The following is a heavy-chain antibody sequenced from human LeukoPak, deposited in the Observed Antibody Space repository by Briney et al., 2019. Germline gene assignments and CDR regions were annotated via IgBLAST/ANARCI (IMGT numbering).Heavy chain of an antibody. V-gene: IGHV4-59*08. CDR2: FSYSGST. Sequence: SETLSLTCTLSGGSITSDYWSWIRQSPGKGLEWIGYFSYSGSTHYSPSLTSRDAISVDTSRNQLSLKLRSVTAADTAIYYCARADESLVYGMDVWGPGTTVIVSS. CDR1: GGSITSDY. J-gene: IGHJ6*02. CDR3: ARADESLVYGMDV.